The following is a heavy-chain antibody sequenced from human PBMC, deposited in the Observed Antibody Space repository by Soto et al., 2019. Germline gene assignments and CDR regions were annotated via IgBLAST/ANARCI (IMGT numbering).Heavy chain of an antibody. D-gene: IGHD3-22*01. Sequence: ASVKVSCKASGYNFADYHIHWVRQAPGQGFEWMGWINPESGDTKCAQNFQGWVTMTTDTFSSTAYLGLRRLLSDDTAVYFCARLVITGEFDYWGQGTLVTVSS. J-gene: IGHJ4*02. CDR2: INPESGDT. V-gene: IGHV1-2*04. CDR3: ARLVITGEFDY. CDR1: GYNFADYH.